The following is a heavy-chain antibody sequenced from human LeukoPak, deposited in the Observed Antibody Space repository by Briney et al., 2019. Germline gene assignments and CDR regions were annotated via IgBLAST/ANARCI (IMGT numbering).Heavy chain of an antibody. V-gene: IGHV3-23*01. Sequence: GRSLRLSCTASGFTFGTYAMSWVRQAPGKGLEWVSTITGSGGRTYYADSVQGRFTISRDNSKNTLYLQMNSLRAEDTAIYYCAKLPDCTNGVCYKWFDPWGQGTLVTVSS. D-gene: IGHD2-8*01. CDR3: AKLPDCTNGVCYKWFDP. CDR1: GFTFGTYA. CDR2: ITGSGGRT. J-gene: IGHJ5*02.